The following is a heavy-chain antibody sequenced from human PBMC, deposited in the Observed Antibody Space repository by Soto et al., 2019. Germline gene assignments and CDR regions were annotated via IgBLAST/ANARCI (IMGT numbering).Heavy chain of an antibody. Sequence: GGSLRLSCAASGFTFSDYYMSWIRQAPGKGLEWVSYISSSGSTIYYADSVKGRFTISRDNAKNSLYLQMNSLRAEDTAVYYCARDASHYGDFLDWFDPWGQGTLGTVSS. D-gene: IGHD4-17*01. CDR1: GFTFSDYY. V-gene: IGHV3-11*01. J-gene: IGHJ5*02. CDR3: ARDASHYGDFLDWFDP. CDR2: ISSSGSTI.